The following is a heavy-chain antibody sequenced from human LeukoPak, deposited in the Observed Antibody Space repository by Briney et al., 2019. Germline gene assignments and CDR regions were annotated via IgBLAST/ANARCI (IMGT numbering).Heavy chain of an antibody. Sequence: GESLKISCKGSGYTFTSYWIGWVRQMPGKGLELMGIIYPGDSDTRYSPSFQGQVTISADKSISTTYLQWSSLKASDTAMYYCAREGYCGSASCLDYWGQGALVSVSS. D-gene: IGHD2-15*01. CDR1: GYTFTSYW. CDR3: AREGYCGSASCLDY. J-gene: IGHJ4*02. V-gene: IGHV5-51*01. CDR2: IYPGDSDT.